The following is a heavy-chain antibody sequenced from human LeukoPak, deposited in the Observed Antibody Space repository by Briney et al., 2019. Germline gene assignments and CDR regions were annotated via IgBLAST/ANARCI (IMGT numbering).Heavy chain of an antibody. D-gene: IGHD6-19*01. CDR3: ATLRRSGWYIGD. J-gene: IGHJ4*02. Sequence: EASVKVSCKASGYTFSDYYMHWVRHAPGQGLEWMGWINPYSGGTNYAEKFQGRVTMTRDTSITTAYMELSSLRSDDTAMYYCATLRRSGWYIGDWGQGTLVTVSS. CDR2: INPYSGGT. CDR1: GYTFSDYY. V-gene: IGHV1-2*02.